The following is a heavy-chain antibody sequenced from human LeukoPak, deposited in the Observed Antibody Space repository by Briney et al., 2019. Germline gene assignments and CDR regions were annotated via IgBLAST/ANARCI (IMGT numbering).Heavy chain of an antibody. CDR2: IYSGGST. V-gene: IGHV3-53*01. CDR3: ASRALRFLEEGYGMDV. CDR1: GFTFSSYA. J-gene: IGHJ6*02. Sequence: GGSLRLSCAASGFTFSSYAMHWVRQAPGKGLEWVSVIYSGGSTYYADSVKGRFTISRDNSKNTLYLQMNSLRAEDTAVYYCASRALRFLEEGYGMDVWGQGTTVTVSS. D-gene: IGHD3-3*01.